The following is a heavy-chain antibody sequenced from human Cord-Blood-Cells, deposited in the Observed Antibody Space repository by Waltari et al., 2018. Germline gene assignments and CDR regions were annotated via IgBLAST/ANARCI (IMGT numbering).Heavy chain of an antibody. V-gene: IGHV1-24*01. CDR3: ATGPPGIVGATGWFDP. Sequence: QVQLVQSGAEVKKPGASVKVSCKVSGYTLTELSMHWVRQAPGKGLEWMGGFEPEDGETIYAQKFQGRVTMTEDTSTDTAYMELSSLRSEDTAVYYCATGPPGIVGATGWFDPWGQGTLVTVSS. J-gene: IGHJ5*02. D-gene: IGHD1-26*01. CDR2: FEPEDGET. CDR1: GYTLTELS.